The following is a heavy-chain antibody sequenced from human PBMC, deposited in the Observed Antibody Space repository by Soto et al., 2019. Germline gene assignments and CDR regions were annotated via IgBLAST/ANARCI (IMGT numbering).Heavy chain of an antibody. J-gene: IGHJ5*02. CDR2: ISYDGSNK. CDR1: GFTFSNYG. D-gene: IGHD1-26*01. Sequence: GGSLRLSCAASGFTFSNYGMHWVRQAPGKGLEWVAVISYDGSNKYYADSVKGRFTIFRDNSKNTLYLQMNSLRAEDTAVYYCAKSSGSYDQNWFDPWGQGTLVTVSS. CDR3: AKSSGSYDQNWFDP. V-gene: IGHV3-30*18.